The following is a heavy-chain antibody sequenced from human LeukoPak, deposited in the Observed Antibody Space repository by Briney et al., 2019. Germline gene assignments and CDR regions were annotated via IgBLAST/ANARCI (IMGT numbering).Heavy chain of an antibody. Sequence: PSETLSLTCTVSGGSISSYYWSWIRQPPGKGLEWIGYIYYSGSTNYNPSLKSRVTISVDTSKNQFSLKLSSVTAADTAVYYCARHYYDILTVPQRYYYYYYMDVWGKGTTVTISS. J-gene: IGHJ6*03. CDR3: ARHYYDILTVPQRYYYYYYMDV. CDR1: GGSISSYY. CDR2: IYYSGST. V-gene: IGHV4-59*08. D-gene: IGHD3-9*01.